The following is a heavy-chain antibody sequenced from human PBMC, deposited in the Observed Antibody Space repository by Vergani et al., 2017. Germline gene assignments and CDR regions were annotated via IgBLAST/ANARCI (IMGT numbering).Heavy chain of an antibody. V-gene: IGHV4-34*01. CDR2: INHSGST. Sequence: QVQLQQWGAGLLKPSETLSLTCAVYGGSFSGYYWSWIRQPPGKGLEWIGEINHSGSTNYNPFLKSRVTISVDTSKNQFSLKLSAVTAADTAVYNCARGAPYDILTGSGYYFAYWGQGTLVTVSS. CDR3: ARGAPYDILTGSGYYFAY. CDR1: GGSFSGYY. D-gene: IGHD3-9*01. J-gene: IGHJ4*02.